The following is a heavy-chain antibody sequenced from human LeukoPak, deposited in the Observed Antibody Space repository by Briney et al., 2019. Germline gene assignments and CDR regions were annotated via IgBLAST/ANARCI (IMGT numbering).Heavy chain of an antibody. D-gene: IGHD3-10*01. Sequence: SETLSLTRTVSGGSISSHYWSWIRQSPGKGLEYIGYIYKIGSTNYNPSLKSRVAISVDTSKNQFSLKLSSVTAADTAVYYCARDTYGSGYFDYWGQGTLVTVSS. CDR3: ARDTYGSGYFDY. CDR1: GGSISSHY. CDR2: IYKIGST. J-gene: IGHJ4*02. V-gene: IGHV4-59*11.